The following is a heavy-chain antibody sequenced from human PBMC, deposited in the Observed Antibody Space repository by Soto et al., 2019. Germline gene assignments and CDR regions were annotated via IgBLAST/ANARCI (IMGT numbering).Heavy chain of an antibody. CDR2: ICGSSSIK. Sequence: PGGSLRLSCAASGFTFSSYAMHWVRQAPGKGLEWLAVICGSSSIKHYADSVKGRFTISRDNARNSVYLQMNSLRDDDTAVYFCARDYNGRSMDYWGQGTRVTVSS. J-gene: IGHJ4*02. CDR3: ARDYNGRSMDY. D-gene: IGHD3-10*01. CDR1: GFTFSSYA. V-gene: IGHV3-48*02.